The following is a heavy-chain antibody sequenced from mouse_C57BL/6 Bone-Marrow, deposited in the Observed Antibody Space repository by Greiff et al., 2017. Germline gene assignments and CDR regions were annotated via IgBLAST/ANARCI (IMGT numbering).Heavy chain of an antibody. CDR2: ISNGGGST. CDR1: GFTFSDYY. V-gene: IGHV5-12*01. CDR3: ARRDGGFAY. Sequence: EVKLMESGGGLAQPGGSLKLSCAASGFTFSDYYMYWVRQTPEKRLEWVAYISNGGGSTYYPDTVKGRFTISRDNAKNTLYLQMSRLKSEDTAMYYCARRDGGFAYWGQGTLVTVSA. D-gene: IGHD1-1*01. J-gene: IGHJ3*01.